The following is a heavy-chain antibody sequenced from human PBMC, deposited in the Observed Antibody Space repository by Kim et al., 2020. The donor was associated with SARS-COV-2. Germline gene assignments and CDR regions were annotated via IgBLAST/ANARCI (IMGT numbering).Heavy chain of an antibody. CDR3: ARAPPVVGPFDY. CDR2: IWYDGSNK. CDR1: GFTFSSYG. V-gene: IGHV3-33*01. Sequence: GGSLRLSCAASGFTFSSYGMHWVRQAPGKGLEWVAGIWYDGSNKYYADSVKGRFTISRDNSKNTLYLQMNSLRAEDTAVYYCARAPPVVGPFDYWGQGTLVTVSS. J-gene: IGHJ4*02. D-gene: IGHD2-15*01.